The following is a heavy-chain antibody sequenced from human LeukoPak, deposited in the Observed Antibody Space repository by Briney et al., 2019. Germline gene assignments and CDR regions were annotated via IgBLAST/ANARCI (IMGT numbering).Heavy chain of an antibody. J-gene: IGHJ4*02. CDR1: GFTFSSYA. V-gene: IGHV3-30-3*01. CDR3: ARDEDYYGSGSYFDY. CDR2: ISYDGSNK. D-gene: IGHD3-10*01. Sequence: GRSLRLSCAASGFTFSSYAMHWVRQAPGKGLEWVAVISYDGSNKYYADSVKGRFTISRDNSKNTLYLQMSSLRAEDTAVYYCARDEDYYGSGSYFDYWGQGTLVTVSS.